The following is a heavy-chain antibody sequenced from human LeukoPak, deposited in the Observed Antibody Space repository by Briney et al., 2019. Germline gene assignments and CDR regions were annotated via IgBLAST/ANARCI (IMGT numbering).Heavy chain of an antibody. CDR3: SKIEGTFGGVLVL. J-gene: IGHJ5*02. CDR1: GFTFSSYS. D-gene: IGHD3-16*01. Sequence: GGSLRLSCAASGFTFSSYSMNWVRQAPGKGLEWVSYISSSSTTIYYADSVKGRFTISRDNAKNSLFLQMNSLRAEDTAIYYCSKIEGTFGGVLVLWGQGTLVTVSS. V-gene: IGHV3-48*04. CDR2: ISSSSTTI.